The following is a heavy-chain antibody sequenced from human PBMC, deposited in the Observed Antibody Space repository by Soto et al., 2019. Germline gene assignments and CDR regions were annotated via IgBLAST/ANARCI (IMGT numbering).Heavy chain of an antibody. CDR1: GFTFISYA. Sequence: EVQLLGSGGGLVQPGGSLRLSCAASGFTFISYAMSWVRQAPGKGLVCVSSITGSGGSTYYADSVKGRFAISRDNSKNTLYLQMNSLRAEDTAVYYCAKEGATSRPSEADSCGQGTLVTVSS. D-gene: IGHD1-26*01. CDR3: AKEGATSRPSEADS. J-gene: IGHJ4*02. V-gene: IGHV3-23*01. CDR2: ITGSGGST.